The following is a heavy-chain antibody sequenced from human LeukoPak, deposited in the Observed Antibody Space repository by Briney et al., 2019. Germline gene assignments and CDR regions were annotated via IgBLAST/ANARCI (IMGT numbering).Heavy chain of an antibody. V-gene: IGHV3-48*01. CDR1: GFTFSSYS. Sequence: GGSLRLSCAASGFTFSSYSMNWVRQAPGKGLEWLYYINSGGSAVHYADSVKDRFTFSRDNAKSSVYLQMNSLRVEDTGIYYCARVGARGDWFDYWGQGTRVTVSS. CDR3: ARVGARGDWFDY. CDR2: INSGGSAV. J-gene: IGHJ5*01. D-gene: IGHD3-16*01.